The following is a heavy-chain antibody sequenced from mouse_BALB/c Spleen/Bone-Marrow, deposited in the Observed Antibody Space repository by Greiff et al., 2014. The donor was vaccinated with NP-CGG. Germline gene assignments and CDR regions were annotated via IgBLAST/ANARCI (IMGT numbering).Heavy chain of an antibody. V-gene: IGHV1-19*01. CDR3: ARPLCGNLLAY. CDR1: GYTFTDFY. J-gene: IGHJ3*01. CDR2: INPKNGGT. Sequence: VQLQQSGPELVKPGASVKMSCKASGYTFTDFYMKWVKQSHGKSLEWIGDINPKNGGTSYNQKFRVKATLTVDKSSGTAYMHLNSLTSEDSAVYYCARPLCGNLLAYWGQGTLVTFSA. D-gene: IGHD2-1*01.